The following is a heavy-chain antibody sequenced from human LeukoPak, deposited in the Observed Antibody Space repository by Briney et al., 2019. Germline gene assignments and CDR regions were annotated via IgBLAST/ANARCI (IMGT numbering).Heavy chain of an antibody. V-gene: IGHV3-7*03. Sequence: GSSLRLSCAASGFIFSSYGMHWVRQAPGKGLEWVANIKQDGSEKYYVDSVKGRFTISRDNSKSTLYLQINSLRAEDTAVYYCAKSPPRSDSSAYHRYYLDYWGQGTLVTVSS. J-gene: IGHJ4*02. CDR3: AKSPPRSDSSAYHRYYLDY. D-gene: IGHD3-22*01. CDR2: IKQDGSEK. CDR1: GFIFSSYG.